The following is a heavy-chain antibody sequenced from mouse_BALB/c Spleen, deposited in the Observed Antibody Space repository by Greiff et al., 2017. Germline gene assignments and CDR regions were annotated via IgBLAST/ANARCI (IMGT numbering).Heavy chain of an antibody. CDR3: AKHEDTTAFDY. J-gene: IGHJ2*01. Sequence: QVQLKQSGPGLVAPSQSLSITCTVSGFSLTDDGASWCRQPLGKSLEWLGVIGGSGSTYYNSALKSRLSISKDNSKSQVFLKMNSLQTEDTAMYYCAKHEDTTAFDYWGQGTTLTVSS. V-gene: IGHV2-6-5*01. D-gene: IGHD1-1*01. CDR1: GFSLTDDG. CDR2: IGGSGST.